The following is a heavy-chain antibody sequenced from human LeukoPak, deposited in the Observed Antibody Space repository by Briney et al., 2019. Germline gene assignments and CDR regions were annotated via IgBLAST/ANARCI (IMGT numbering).Heavy chain of an antibody. CDR2: INSDASTI. CDR1: GLTFSSDW. Sequence: PGGSLRLSCSASGLTFSSDWMHWVRQVPGKGLVWVSRINSDASTINYADSVKGRFTISRDNAKNTLYLQMNNLRAEDTAVCYCAREDCTIGAVCSSLLDHWGRGTLVTVSS. CDR3: AREDCTIGAVCSSLLDH. V-gene: IGHV3-74*01. J-gene: IGHJ4*02. D-gene: IGHD2-8*01.